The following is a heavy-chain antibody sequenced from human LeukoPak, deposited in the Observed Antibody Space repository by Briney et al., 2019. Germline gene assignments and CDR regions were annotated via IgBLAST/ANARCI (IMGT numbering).Heavy chain of an antibody. CDR3: ARGYCSGGSCIFDP. J-gene: IGHJ5*02. Sequence: EASVKVSCKASGGTFSSYAISWVRQAPGQGLEWMGGIIPIFGTENYAQKFQGRVTITTDESTSTAYMELSSLRSEDTAVYYCARGYCSGGSCIFDPWGQGTLVTVSS. V-gene: IGHV1-69*05. CDR2: IIPIFGTE. D-gene: IGHD2-15*01. CDR1: GGTFSSYA.